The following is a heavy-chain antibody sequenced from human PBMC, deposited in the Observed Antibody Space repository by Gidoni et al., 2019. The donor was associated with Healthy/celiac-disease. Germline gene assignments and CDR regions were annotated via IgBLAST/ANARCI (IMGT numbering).Heavy chain of an antibody. J-gene: IGHJ4*02. CDR1: GSTFSSYA. V-gene: IGHV3-23*01. CDR3: AKVNYYDSSGYYY. CDR2: ISGSGGST. Sequence: EVQLLESGGGLVQPGGSLRLSCAASGSTFSSYAMSWVRQAPGKGLEWVSAISGSGGSTYYADSVKGRFTISRDNSKNTLYLQMNSLRAEDTAVYYCAKVNYYDSSGYYYWGQGTLVTVSS. D-gene: IGHD3-22*01.